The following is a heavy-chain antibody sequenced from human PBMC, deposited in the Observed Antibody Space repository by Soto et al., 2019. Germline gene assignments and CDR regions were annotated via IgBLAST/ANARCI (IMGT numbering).Heavy chain of an antibody. CDR3: ASTLVGGWAIDY. J-gene: IGHJ4*02. V-gene: IGHV4-59*01. D-gene: IGHD6-19*01. Sequence: SETLSLTCTVPGGSISSYYWSWIRQPPGKGLEWIGYIYYSGSTNYNPSLKSRVTISVDTSNNQFSLKLSSVTAADTAVYYCASTLVGGWAIDYWGQGILVTVSS. CDR1: GGSISSYY. CDR2: IYYSGST.